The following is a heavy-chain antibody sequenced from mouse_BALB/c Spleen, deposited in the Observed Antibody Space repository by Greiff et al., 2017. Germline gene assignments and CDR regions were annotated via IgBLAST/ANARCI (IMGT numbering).Heavy chain of an antibody. D-gene: IGHD2-3*01. Sequence: EVQLVESGGGLVQPGGSRKLSCAASGFTFSSFGMHWVRQAPEKGLEWVAYISSGSSTIYYADTVKGRFTISRDNPKNTLFLQMTSLRSEDTAMYYCARLGLLHYYAMDYWGQGTSVTVSS. CDR3: ARLGLLHYYAMDY. J-gene: IGHJ4*01. V-gene: IGHV5-17*02. CDR2: ISSGSSTI. CDR1: GFTFSSFG.